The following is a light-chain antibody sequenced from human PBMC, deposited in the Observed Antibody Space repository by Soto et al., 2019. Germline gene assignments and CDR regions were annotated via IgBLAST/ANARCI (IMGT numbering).Light chain of an antibody. CDR1: SGHSRYA. V-gene: IGLV4-69*01. CDR2: LNSDGSH. Sequence: QSVLTQSPSASASLGASVKLTCTLSSGHSRYAIAWHQQQPETGPRYLMKLNSDGSHSKGDGIPDRFSGSSSGAERYLTISSLQSEDEADYYCQTWGTGIRVFGGGTKLTVL. CDR3: QTWGTGIRV. J-gene: IGLJ2*01.